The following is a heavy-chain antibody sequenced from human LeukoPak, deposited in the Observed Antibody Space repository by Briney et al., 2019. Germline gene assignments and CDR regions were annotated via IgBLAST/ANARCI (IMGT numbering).Heavy chain of an antibody. CDR1: GFTVSSNY. J-gene: IGHJ3*02. Sequence: GGSLRLSCAASGFTVSSNYMSWVRQAPGKGLEWVSVIYSGGSTYYADSVKGRFTISRDNSKNTLYLQMNSLRAEDTAVYYCARFGVRVPEYSSRTDAFDIWGQGTMVTVSS. V-gene: IGHV3-66*01. CDR3: ARFGVRVPEYSSRTDAFDI. D-gene: IGHD6-6*01. CDR2: IYSGGST.